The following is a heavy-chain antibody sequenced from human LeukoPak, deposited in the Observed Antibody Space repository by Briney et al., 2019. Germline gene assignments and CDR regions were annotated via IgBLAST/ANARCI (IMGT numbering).Heavy chain of an antibody. V-gene: IGHV3-23*01. Sequence: GGSLRLSCAASGFTFSSYAMSWVRQAPGKGLEWVSTISGSGGSTYSADSVKGRFTISRGNSKNTLSLQMNSLRDEDTAVYYCAKDVYSSSPYYFDYWGQGTLVTVSS. J-gene: IGHJ4*02. CDR2: ISGSGGST. CDR3: AKDVYSSSPYYFDY. CDR1: GFTFSSYA. D-gene: IGHD6-13*01.